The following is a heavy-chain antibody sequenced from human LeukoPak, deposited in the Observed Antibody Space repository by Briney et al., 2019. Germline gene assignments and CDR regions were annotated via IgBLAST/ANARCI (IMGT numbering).Heavy chain of an antibody. J-gene: IGHJ4*02. V-gene: IGHV1-69*06. D-gene: IGHD2-15*01. CDR1: GGTFSSYA. CDR3: AREDCSGGSCYSDWAY. CDR2: IIPIFGTA. Sequence: GASVKVSCKASGGTFSSYAISWVRQAPGQGLEWMGRIIPIFGTANYAQKFQGRVTITADKSTSTAYMELSSLRSEDTAVYYCAREDCSGGSCYSDWAYWGQGTLVTVSS.